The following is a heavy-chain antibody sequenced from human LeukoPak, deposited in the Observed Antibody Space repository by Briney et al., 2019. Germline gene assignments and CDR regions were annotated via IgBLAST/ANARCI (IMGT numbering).Heavy chain of an antibody. CDR3: ARRRYYDSSGYNPTYYFDY. D-gene: IGHD3-22*01. CDR1: GGSISTYY. V-gene: IGHV4-59*01. CDR2: ISYGNT. Sequence: SETLSLTCSVAGGSISTYYWNWIRQTPGKGLEWIGHISYGNTDYNPSLQSRVTISVDISKKQFSLRLTSVTAADTAVYYCARRRYYDSSGYNPTYYFDYWGQGILVTVSS. J-gene: IGHJ4*02.